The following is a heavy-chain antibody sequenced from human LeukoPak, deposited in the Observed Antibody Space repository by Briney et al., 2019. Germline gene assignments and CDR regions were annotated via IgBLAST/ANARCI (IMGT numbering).Heavy chain of an antibody. D-gene: IGHD3-10*01. CDR3: ARDDNYGSGQPDD. CDR1: GGTFSRYA. V-gene: IGHV1-2*02. Sequence: ASVKVSCKASGGTFSRYAISWVRQAPGQGLEWMGWINPNSGGTNYAQKFQGRVTMTRDTSISTAYMQLSWLRSDDTAVYYCARDDNYGSGQPDDWGQGTLVTVSS. CDR2: INPNSGGT. J-gene: IGHJ4*02.